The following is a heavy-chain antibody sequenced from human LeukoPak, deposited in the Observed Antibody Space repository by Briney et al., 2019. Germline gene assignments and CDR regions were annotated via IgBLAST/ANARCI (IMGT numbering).Heavy chain of an antibody. CDR2: ISAYNGST. Sequence: ASVKVSCKASGYTFTSYGISWVRQAPGQGLEWMGWISAYNGSTNYAQKLQGRVTMTTDTSTSTAYMELRSLRSDDTAVYYCARDKYYYDSSGYVRFDYWGQGTLVTVSS. J-gene: IGHJ4*02. D-gene: IGHD3-22*01. CDR3: ARDKYYYDSSGYVRFDY. CDR1: GYTFTSYG. V-gene: IGHV1-18*01.